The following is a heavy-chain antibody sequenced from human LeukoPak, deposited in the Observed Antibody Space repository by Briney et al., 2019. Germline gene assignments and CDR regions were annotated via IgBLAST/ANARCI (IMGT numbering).Heavy chain of an antibody. D-gene: IGHD5-18*01. V-gene: IGHV3-33*01. CDR1: GFTFSSYG. Sequence: GGSLRLSCAASGFTFSSYGMHWVRQAPGKGLEWVAVIWYDGSNKYYADSVKGRFTISRDNSKNTLYLQMYSLRAEDTAVYYCARVPGYSYGLGMDVWGQGTTVTVSS. J-gene: IGHJ6*02. CDR3: ARVPGYSYGLGMDV. CDR2: IWYDGSNK.